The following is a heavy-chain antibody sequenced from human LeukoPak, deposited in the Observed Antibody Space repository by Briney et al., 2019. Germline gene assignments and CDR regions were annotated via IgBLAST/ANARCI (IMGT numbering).Heavy chain of an antibody. CDR3: ARGPYYYDF. CDR1: VGTFTIYA. CDR2: IIPIFDTT. Sequence: SVTVSCKASVGTFTIYAISWVRQAPGQGREWMGRIIPIFDTTNYAQKFQGRVTITADKSTTTAYMELSSLRSEDTAVYYCARGPYYYDFWGQGTLVTVSS. V-gene: IGHV1-69*06. J-gene: IGHJ4*02. D-gene: IGHD3-16*01.